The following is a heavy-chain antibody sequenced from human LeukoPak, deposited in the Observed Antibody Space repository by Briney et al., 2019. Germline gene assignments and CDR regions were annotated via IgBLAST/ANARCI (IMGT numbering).Heavy chain of an antibody. J-gene: IGHJ6*03. D-gene: IGHD5-18*01. V-gene: IGHV4-30-2*01. CDR1: GGSISSGGYY. Sequence: SETLSLTCTVSGGSISSGGYYWSWIRQPPGKGLEWIGYIYHSGSTYYNPSLKSRVTISVDRSKNQFSLKLSSVTAADTAVYYCARDCYSSGDYYYYMDVWGKGTTVTVSS. CDR3: ARDCYSSGDYYYYMDV. CDR2: IYHSGST.